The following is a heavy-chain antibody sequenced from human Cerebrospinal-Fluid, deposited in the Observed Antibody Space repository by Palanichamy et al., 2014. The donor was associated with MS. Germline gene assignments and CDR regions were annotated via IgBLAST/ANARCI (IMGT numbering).Heavy chain of an antibody. CDR2: INTGNGKT. V-gene: IGHV1-3*04. J-gene: IGHJ3*02. CDR1: GYIFSDYA. CDR3: ARGRSHLQIPDAFDI. Sequence: QVQLVQSGAEVKKPGASVKVSCKASGYIFSDYAIHWVRQAPGQNFEWMGWINTGNGKTQYSQKFQGRVTIIRDTSANTAYLDVGSLRSEDTAVYYCARGRSHLQIPDAFDIWGQGTMVTVSA.